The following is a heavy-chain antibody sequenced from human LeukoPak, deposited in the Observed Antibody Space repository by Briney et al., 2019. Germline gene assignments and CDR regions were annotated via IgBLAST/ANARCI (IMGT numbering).Heavy chain of an antibody. CDR3: ARGLGYFDY. J-gene: IGHJ4*02. Sequence: GGSLRLSCAASGFTFSSYSMNWVRQAPGKGLEWVSYISSSSSTIYYADSVKGRFTISRDNAKNSLYLQINSLRAEDTAVYYCARGLGYFDYWGQGTLVTVSS. CDR1: GFTFSSYS. D-gene: IGHD2-21*01. CDR2: ISSSSSTI. V-gene: IGHV3-48*01.